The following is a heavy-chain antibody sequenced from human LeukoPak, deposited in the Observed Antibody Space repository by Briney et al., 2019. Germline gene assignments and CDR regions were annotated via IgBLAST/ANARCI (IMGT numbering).Heavy chain of an antibody. V-gene: IGHV4-34*01. D-gene: IGHD2-15*01. CDR3: ARDAWATRLGS. CDR1: GESLNSYY. J-gene: IGHJ4*02. CDR2: IYESGTT. Sequence: SETLSLTCAVYGESLNSYYWSWVRQPPGEGLEWIGEIYESGTTEYNPSLKGRVTISMVPSKQQFSLSLSSVTAADTAVYYCARDAWATRLGSWGLGTPVIVSS.